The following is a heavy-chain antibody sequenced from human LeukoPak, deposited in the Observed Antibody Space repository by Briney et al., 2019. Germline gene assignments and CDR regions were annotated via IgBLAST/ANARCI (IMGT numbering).Heavy chain of an antibody. Sequence: GASVKVSCKASGYTFTGYYMHWVRQAPGQGLEWMGWINPNSGGTNYAQKFQGRVTMTRDTSISTAYMELSRLRSDDTAVYYCAREGHYDSSGYPLFDYWGQGTLVTVSP. CDR3: AREGHYDSSGYPLFDY. CDR1: GYTFTGYY. J-gene: IGHJ4*02. V-gene: IGHV1-2*02. CDR2: INPNSGGT. D-gene: IGHD3-22*01.